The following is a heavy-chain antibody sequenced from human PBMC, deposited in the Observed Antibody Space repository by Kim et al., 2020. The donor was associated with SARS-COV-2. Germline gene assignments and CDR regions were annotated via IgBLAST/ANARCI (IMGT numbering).Heavy chain of an antibody. V-gene: IGHV3-15*01. CDR2: IKSKTDGGTT. J-gene: IGHJ6*02. Sequence: GGSLRLSCAASGFTFSNAWMSWVRQAPGKGLEWVGRIKSKTDGGTTDYAAPVKGRFTISRDDSKNTLYLQMNSLKTEDTAVYYCTTAGYSSSWYPPYYGMDVWGQGTTVTVSS. CDR3: TTAGYSSSWYPPYYGMDV. D-gene: IGHD6-13*01. CDR1: GFTFSNAW.